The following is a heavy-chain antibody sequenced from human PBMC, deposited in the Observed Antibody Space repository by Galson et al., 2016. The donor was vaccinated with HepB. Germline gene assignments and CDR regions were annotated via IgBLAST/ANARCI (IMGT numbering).Heavy chain of an antibody. V-gene: IGHV3-23*01. J-gene: IGHJ4*02. CDR1: GFTFSAYA. Sequence: SLRLSCAASGFTFSAYAMSWVRQAPGTGLDWVSLITGSGGSTYYADSVRGRFTISRDNSRNTVYVHMNSLRAEDTAVYYCASAMASEVPVLTAYYHGWGQGTLVTVSS. CDR3: ASAMASEVPVLTAYYHG. D-gene: IGHD3-9*01. CDR2: ITGSGGST.